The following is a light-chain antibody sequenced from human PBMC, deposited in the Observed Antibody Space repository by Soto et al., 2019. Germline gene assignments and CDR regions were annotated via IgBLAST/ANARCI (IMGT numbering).Light chain of an antibody. CDR1: QSVSNW. V-gene: IGKV1-5*01. CDR3: QKYKTYPWT. J-gene: IGKJ1*01. CDR2: DAS. Sequence: DIQITQSPSTLSASLGARVSITCRASQSVSNWLAWYQQKPGIAPNLLIYDASSLESGVPSRFSGSGSGTEFTITISSLPPDDFATYYCQKYKTYPWTFGQGTKVDIK.